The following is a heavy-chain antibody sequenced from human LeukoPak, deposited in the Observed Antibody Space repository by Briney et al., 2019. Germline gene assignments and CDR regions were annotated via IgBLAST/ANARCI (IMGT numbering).Heavy chain of an antibody. CDR3: ARESGSYWPLDY. J-gene: IGHJ4*02. CDR2: IYYSGST. V-gene: IGHV4-59*01. D-gene: IGHD1-26*01. CDR1: GGSISSYY. Sequence: SETLSLTCTVSGGSISSYYWSWIRQPPGKGLEWIGYIYYSGSTNYNPSLKSRVTISVDTSKNQFSLKLSSVTAADTAVYYCARESGSYWPLDYWGQGTLVTVSS.